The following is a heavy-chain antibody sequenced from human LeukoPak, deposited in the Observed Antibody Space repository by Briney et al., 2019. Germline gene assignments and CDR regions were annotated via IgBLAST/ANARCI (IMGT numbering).Heavy chain of an antibody. CDR2: IYYSGST. D-gene: IGHD6-13*01. J-gene: IGHJ4*02. CDR3: ANVAYSSSWYTVGDYFDY. V-gene: IGHV4-59*01. Sequence: SETLSLTCTVSGGSISSYYWSWLRQPPGKGLEWIGYIYYSGSTNSNASLKSRVTISVDTSKNQFSLKLSAVTAPDPALFYLANVAYSSSWYTVGDYFDYGGQGTLVTVSS. CDR1: GGSISSYY.